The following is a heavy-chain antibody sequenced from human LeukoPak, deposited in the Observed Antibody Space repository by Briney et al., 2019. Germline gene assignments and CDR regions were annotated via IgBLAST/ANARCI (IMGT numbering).Heavy chain of an antibody. CDR2: INSDGSST. CDR3: ARDQEVRGVIIYGMDV. D-gene: IGHD3-10*01. CDR1: GFTFSSYR. Sequence: GGSLRLSCAASGFTFSSYRMHWVRQAPGKGLVWVSRINSDGSSTSYADSVKGRFTISRDNAKNTLYLQMNSLRAEDTAVYYCARDQEVRGVIIYGMDVWGQGTTVTVSS. V-gene: IGHV3-74*01. J-gene: IGHJ6*02.